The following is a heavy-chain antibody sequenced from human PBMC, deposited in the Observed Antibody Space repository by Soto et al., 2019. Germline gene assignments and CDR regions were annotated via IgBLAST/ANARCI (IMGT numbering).Heavy chain of an antibody. V-gene: IGHV1-18*04. CDR2: ITTYNGDT. CDR3: ARGRGYSLIPVVDDAVDV. J-gene: IGHJ3*01. Sequence: QVQLVQSGGEVKKPGASVKVSGKASGYSFTGYGINWVRQAPGQGPGWLGRITTYNGDTNYAQNFQGRLTMTTDTSTGTTYMELRSLRSDDTAVYYCARGRGYSLIPVVDDAVDVWGQGTLVTVSS. D-gene: IGHD5-12*01. CDR1: GYSFTGYG.